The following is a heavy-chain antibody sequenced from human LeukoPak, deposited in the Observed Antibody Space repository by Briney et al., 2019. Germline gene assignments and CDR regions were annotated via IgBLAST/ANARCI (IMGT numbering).Heavy chain of an antibody. D-gene: IGHD5-24*01. CDR2: TYYRSKWYN. J-gene: IGHJ4*02. V-gene: IGHV6-1*01. Sequence: SQTLSLTCAISGDSVSSNSAAWNWIRQSPSRGLEWLGRTYYRSKWYNEYAISVKSRITINPDTSKNQFSLQLNSVTPEDTAVYYCARADGYNLLYYFDYWGQGTLVTVSS. CDR3: ARADGYNLLYYFDY. CDR1: GDSVSSNSAA.